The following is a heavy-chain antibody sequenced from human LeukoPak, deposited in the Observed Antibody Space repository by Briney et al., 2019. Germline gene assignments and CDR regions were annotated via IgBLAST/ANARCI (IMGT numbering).Heavy chain of an antibody. CDR1: GYTFTSYD. CDR2: MNPNSGNT. J-gene: IGHJ5*02. D-gene: IGHD3-10*01. V-gene: IGHV1-8*01. Sequence: GASVKVSCKASGYTFTSYDINWVRQATGQGLEWMGWMNPNSGNTGYAQKFQGRVTMTRNTSISTAYMELRSLRSDDTAVYYCARGVTMVRGVIMFAWFDPWGQGTLVTVSS. CDR3: ARGVTMVRGVIMFAWFDP.